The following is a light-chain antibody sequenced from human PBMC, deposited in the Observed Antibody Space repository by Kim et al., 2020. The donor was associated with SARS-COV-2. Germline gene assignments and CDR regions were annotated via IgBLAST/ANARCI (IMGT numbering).Light chain of an antibody. CDR3: QAWDSSSDHPV. CDR1: NIGSKS. V-gene: IGLV3-21*04. CDR2: YDS. J-gene: IGLJ3*02. Sequence: SYELTQPPSVSVAPGKTARITCGGNNIGSKSVHWYQQKPGQAPVLVIYYDSDRPSGIPERFSGSNSGNTATLTISRVEAGDEADYYCQAWDSSSDHPVFG.